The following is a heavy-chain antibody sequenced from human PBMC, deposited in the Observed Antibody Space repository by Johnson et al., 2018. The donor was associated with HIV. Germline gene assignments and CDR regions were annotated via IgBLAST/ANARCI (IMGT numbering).Heavy chain of an antibody. CDR3: ANSYSSASGNNDYAFDI. Sequence: MQLVESGGGVVQPGRSLRLSCAASGFTVSSNEMSWVRQAPGKGLEWVSSISGGSTYYADSRQGSFTISRDNSKNTLYLQMNSLRAEDTAVYYCANSYSSASGNNDYAFDIWGQGTMVTVSS. J-gene: IGHJ3*02. V-gene: IGHV3-38-3*01. D-gene: IGHD6-6*01. CDR2: ISGGST. CDR1: GFTVSSNE.